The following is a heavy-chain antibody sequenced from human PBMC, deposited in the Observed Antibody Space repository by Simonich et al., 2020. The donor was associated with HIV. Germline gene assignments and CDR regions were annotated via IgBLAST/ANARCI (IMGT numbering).Heavy chain of an antibody. J-gene: IGHJ1*01. CDR3: ARLTAGGLGEYFQH. D-gene: IGHD6-13*01. CDR1: GGSFSGYY. V-gene: IGHV4-34*01. CDR2: INHSGST. Sequence: QVQLQQWGAGLLKPSETLSLTCAVSGGSFSGYYWSWIRQPPGKGLEWIGEINHSGSTNYNPSLKRRVTISVDTSKNQFSLKLSSVTAADTAVYYCARLTAGGLGEYFQHWGQGTLVTVSS.